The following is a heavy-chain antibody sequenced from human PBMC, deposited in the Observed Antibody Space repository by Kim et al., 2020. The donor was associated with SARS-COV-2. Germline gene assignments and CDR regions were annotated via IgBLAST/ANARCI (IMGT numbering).Heavy chain of an antibody. D-gene: IGHD3-3*01. Sequence: SETLSLTCTVSGGSISSYYWSWIRQPPGKGLEWIGYIYYSGSTNYNPSLKSRVTISVDTSKNQFSLKLSSVTAADTAVYYCARHGITIFGVVIRPPYGMDVWGQGTTVTVSS. J-gene: IGHJ6*02. CDR1: GGSISSYY. CDR3: ARHGITIFGVVIRPPYGMDV. V-gene: IGHV4-59*08. CDR2: IYYSGST.